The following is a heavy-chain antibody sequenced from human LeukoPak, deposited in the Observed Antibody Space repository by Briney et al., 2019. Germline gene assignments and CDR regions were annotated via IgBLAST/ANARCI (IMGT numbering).Heavy chain of an antibody. CDR1: GFTFSSYN. J-gene: IGHJ4*02. D-gene: IGHD6-19*01. CDR2: MRVDGTDI. CDR3: ARGRGWTYDS. V-gene: IGHV3-7*04. Sequence: GGSLRLSCAASGFTFSSYNMNWVRQAPGKGLEWVANMRVDGTDIHYADSVKGRFTISSDNARNSLYLQMNTLRADDTAVYYCARGRGWTYDSWGRGTLVTVSS.